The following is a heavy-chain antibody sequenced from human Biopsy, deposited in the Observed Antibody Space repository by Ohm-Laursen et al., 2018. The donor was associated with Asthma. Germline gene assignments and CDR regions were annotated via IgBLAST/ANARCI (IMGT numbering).Heavy chain of an antibody. D-gene: IGHD5-12*01. J-gene: IGHJ6*02. Sequence: SVKVSCKASGDSFSNYAISWVRQAPGQGLEWMGGLILVLGTPDHAQMFEGRVTITADESTSTAYMELSSLNSEDTAVYYCARGYSGSDRIVYYYSGLEVWGQGTTVTVSS. CDR1: GDSFSNYA. CDR3: ARGYSGSDRIVYYYSGLEV. CDR2: LILVLGTP. V-gene: IGHV1-69*13.